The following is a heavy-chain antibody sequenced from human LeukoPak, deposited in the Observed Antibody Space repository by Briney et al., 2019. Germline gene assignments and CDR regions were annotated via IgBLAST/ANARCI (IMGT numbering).Heavy chain of an antibody. Sequence: GGSLRLSCAASGFTFSSYSMNWVRQAPGKGLEWASSISSSSSYIYYADSVKGRFTISRDNAKNSLYLQMNSLRAEDTAVYYCARDARFLEWLSSAEYFQHWGQGTLVTVSS. CDR3: ARDARFLEWLSSAEYFQH. CDR1: GFTFSSYS. D-gene: IGHD3-3*01. J-gene: IGHJ1*01. CDR2: ISSSSSYI. V-gene: IGHV3-21*01.